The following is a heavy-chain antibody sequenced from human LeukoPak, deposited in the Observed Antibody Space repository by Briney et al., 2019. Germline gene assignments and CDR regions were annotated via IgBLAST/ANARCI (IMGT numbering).Heavy chain of an antibody. J-gene: IGHJ4*02. CDR3: ARRTYSSSSSLFDF. CDR1: GYTFTSYG. Sequence: ASVKVSCKASGYTFTSYGIIWVRQAPGQGLECMGWISAFSGNTNYAQNLQGRFTMTTDTSTSTAYMELRSLRSDDTAFYYCARRTYSSSSSLFDFWGQGTLVTVSS. CDR2: ISAFSGNT. D-gene: IGHD6-6*01. V-gene: IGHV1-18*01.